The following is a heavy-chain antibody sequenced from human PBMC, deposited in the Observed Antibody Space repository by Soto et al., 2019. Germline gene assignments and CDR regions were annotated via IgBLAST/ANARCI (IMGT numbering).Heavy chain of an antibody. Sequence: GSLRLSCAASGFTFSDYYMSWIRQAPGQGLEWASYISSSNIYANYAESVKGRFTISRDNTKNSLHLQMNSLRAEDTAVYFCARSHDYGDYQGSPFDYWGQGTLVTVSS. D-gene: IGHD4-17*01. V-gene: IGHV3-11*06. J-gene: IGHJ4*02. CDR2: ISSSNIYA. CDR3: ARSHDYGDYQGSPFDY. CDR1: GFTFSDYY.